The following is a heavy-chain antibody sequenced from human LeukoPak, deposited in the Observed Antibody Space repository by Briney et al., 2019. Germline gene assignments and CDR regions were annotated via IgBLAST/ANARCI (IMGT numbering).Heavy chain of an antibody. CDR2: IYHSGST. V-gene: IGHV4-4*02. CDR3: ARRDSYYYGPGARDNWFDP. Sequence: SGTLSLTCAVSGGSISSSNWWSWVRQPPGKGLEWIGEIYHSGSTNYNPSLKSRVTISVDKSKNQFSLKLSSVTAADTAVYYCARRDSYYYGPGARDNWFDPWGQGTLVTVSS. D-gene: IGHD3-10*01. CDR1: GGSISSSNW. J-gene: IGHJ5*02.